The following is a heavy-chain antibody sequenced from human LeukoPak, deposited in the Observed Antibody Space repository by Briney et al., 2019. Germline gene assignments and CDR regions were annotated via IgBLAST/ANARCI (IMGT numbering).Heavy chain of an antibody. Sequence: SETLSLTCTVSGGSINSYYWAWIRQPPGKGLEWIGEINHSGSTNYNPSLKSRVTISVDTSKNQFSLKLSSVTAADTAVYYCARGAGVVPAAINWFDPWGQGTLVTVSS. J-gene: IGHJ5*02. V-gene: IGHV4-34*01. CDR2: INHSGST. CDR3: ARGAGVVPAAINWFDP. CDR1: GGSINSYY. D-gene: IGHD2-2*02.